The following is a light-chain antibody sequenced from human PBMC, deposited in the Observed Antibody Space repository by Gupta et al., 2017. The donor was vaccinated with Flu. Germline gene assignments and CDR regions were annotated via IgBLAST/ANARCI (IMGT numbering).Light chain of an antibody. Sequence: MMTQPPATLSVSPGERLSLSCRASRDIDTRLAWYQQKPGQSPRHLIYEASTRATGVAARFSGSGSGTEFTLIVSTVQSEDSAVYFCQQYYMWPPLTFGGGTKVEI. CDR2: EAS. CDR1: RDIDTR. V-gene: IGKV3-15*01. CDR3: QQYYMWPPLT. J-gene: IGKJ4*01.